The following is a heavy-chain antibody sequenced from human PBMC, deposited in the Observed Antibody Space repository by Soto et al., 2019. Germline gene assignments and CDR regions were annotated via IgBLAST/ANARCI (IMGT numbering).Heavy chain of an antibody. D-gene: IGHD2-15*01. CDR3: AIIVVVAATPGWFDP. CDR1: GGSISSYY. V-gene: IGHV4-59*01. CDR2: IYYSGST. J-gene: IGHJ5*02. Sequence: PSETLSLTCTVSGGSISSYYWSWIRQPPGKGLEWIGYIYYSGSTNYNPSLKSRVTISVDTSKNQFSLKLSSVTAADTAVYYCAIIVVVAATPGWFDPWGQGTLVTVSS.